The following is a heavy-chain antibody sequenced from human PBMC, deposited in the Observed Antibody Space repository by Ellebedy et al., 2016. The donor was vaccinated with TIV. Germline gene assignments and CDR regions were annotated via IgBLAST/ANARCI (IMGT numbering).Heavy chain of an antibody. V-gene: IGHV3-23*01. CDR2: ISGSADTA. D-gene: IGHD6-13*01. CDR1: GLTFSSNT. Sequence: PGGSLRLSCVASGLTFSSNTMSWVRKAPGKGLEWVSIISGSADTANYADSVKGRFTISRDNSKNTLYLQMNSLRAEDTAVYYCAASSWYFYWGQGTLLTVSS. J-gene: IGHJ4*02. CDR3: AASSWYFY.